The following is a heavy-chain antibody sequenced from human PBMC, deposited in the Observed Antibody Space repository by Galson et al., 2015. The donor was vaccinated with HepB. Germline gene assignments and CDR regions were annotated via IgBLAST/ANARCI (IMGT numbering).Heavy chain of an antibody. D-gene: IGHD6-6*01. J-gene: IGHJ6*02. CDR2: ISYDGSNK. V-gene: IGHV3-30*04. Sequence: SLRLSCAASGFTFSSYAMHWVRQAPGKGLEWVAVISYDGSNKYYADSVKGRFTISRDNSKNTLYLQMNSLRAEDTAVYYCARDASSYGMDVWGQGTTVTVSS. CDR1: GFTFSSYA. CDR3: ARDASSYGMDV.